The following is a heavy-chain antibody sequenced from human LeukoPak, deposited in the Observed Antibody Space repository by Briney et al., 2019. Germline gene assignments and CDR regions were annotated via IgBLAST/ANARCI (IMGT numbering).Heavy chain of an antibody. CDR1: GGSISYYY. J-gene: IGHJ3*02. D-gene: IGHD6-19*01. V-gene: IGHV4-59*12. Sequence: SETLSLTCTVSGGSISYYYWSWIRQSPGKGLEWIGYIYYSGNTNYNPSLKSRVTISVDKSKNQFSLKLSSVTAADTAVYYCASMYSSGSDDAFDIWGQGTMVTVSS. CDR3: ASMYSSGSDDAFDI. CDR2: IYYSGNT.